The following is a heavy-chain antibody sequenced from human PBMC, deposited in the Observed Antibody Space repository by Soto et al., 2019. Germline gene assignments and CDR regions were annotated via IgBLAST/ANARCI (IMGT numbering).Heavy chain of an antibody. CDR1: GFTFSSYA. D-gene: IGHD4-17*01. J-gene: IGHJ4*02. Sequence: HPGGSLRLSCAASGFTFSSYAMSWVRQAPGKGLEWVSAISGSGGSTYYADSVKGRFTISRDNSKNTLYLQMNSLRAEDTAVYYCAKAPGTYGDYGPYYFDYWGQGTLVTVSS. CDR3: AKAPGTYGDYGPYYFDY. V-gene: IGHV3-23*01. CDR2: ISGSGGST.